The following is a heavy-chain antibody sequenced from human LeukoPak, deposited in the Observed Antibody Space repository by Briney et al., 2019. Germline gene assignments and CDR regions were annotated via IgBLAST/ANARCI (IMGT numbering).Heavy chain of an antibody. V-gene: IGHV3-11*01. CDR2: ISSSGSTI. CDR1: GFTFSDYY. D-gene: IGHD6-13*01. J-gene: IGHJ5*02. Sequence: PGGSLRLSCAASGFTFSDYYRSWIRQAPGKGLEWVSYISSSGSTIYYADSVKGRFTISRDNAKNSLYLQMNSLRAEDTAVYYCARDRSSSSWYRWFDPWGQGTLVTVSS. CDR3: ARDRSSSSWYRWFDP.